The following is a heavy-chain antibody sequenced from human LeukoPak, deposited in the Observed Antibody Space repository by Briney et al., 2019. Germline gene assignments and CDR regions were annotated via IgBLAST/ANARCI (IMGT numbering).Heavy chain of an antibody. CDR3: VSFYETY. Sequence: GGSLRLSCAASGFTVSSNYMSWVRQAPGKGLVWVSHINSDGSWTSYADSVKGRFAISKDNAKNTVYLQMNSLRAEDTAVYYCVSFYETYWGRGTLVTVSS. CDR1: GFTVSSNY. CDR2: INSDGSWT. J-gene: IGHJ4*02. D-gene: IGHD2/OR15-2a*01. V-gene: IGHV3-74*01.